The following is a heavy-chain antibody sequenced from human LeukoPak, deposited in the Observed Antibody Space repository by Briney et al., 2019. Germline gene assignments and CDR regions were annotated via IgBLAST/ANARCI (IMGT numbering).Heavy chain of an antibody. CDR3: ARLPYYDILTGPEWFDP. CDR2: IYPGDSDT. CDR1: GYSFTSYW. J-gene: IGHJ5*02. D-gene: IGHD3-9*01. Sequence: GESLKISCKGSGYSFTSYWIGWVRQMPGKGLDWMGIIYPGDSDTRYSPSFQGQVTISADKSISTAYLQWSSLKASDTAMYYCARLPYYDILTGPEWFDPWGQGTLVTVSS. V-gene: IGHV5-51*01.